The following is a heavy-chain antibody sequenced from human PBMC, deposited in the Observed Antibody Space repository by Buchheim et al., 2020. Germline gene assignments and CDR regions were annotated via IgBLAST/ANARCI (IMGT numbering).Heavy chain of an antibody. CDR1: GFTFNNYA. D-gene: IGHD3-22*01. CDR2: FSGSGSSR. V-gene: IGHV3-23*01. CDR3: AKGGWGSSGYPYYFDY. J-gene: IGHJ4*02. Sequence: EVQLLESGGGLVQPGGSLRLSCAASGFTFNNYALSWVRQAPGKGLEWVSGFSGSGSSRYYADSVKGRFTISRDNSKNTLYLQMNSLRAEDTAVYYCAKGGWGSSGYPYYFDYWGQGTL.